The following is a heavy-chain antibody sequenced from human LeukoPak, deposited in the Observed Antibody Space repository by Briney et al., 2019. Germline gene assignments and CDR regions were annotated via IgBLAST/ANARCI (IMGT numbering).Heavy chain of an antibody. CDR1: GFTFSSYA. J-gene: IGHJ3*02. D-gene: IGHD3-10*01. V-gene: IGHV3-64*01. CDR2: ISSSGGST. Sequence: GGSLRLSCAASGFTFSSYAMHWVRQAPGKGLEYVSAISSSGGSTYYANSVKGRFTISRDNSKNTLYLQMGSLRAEDMAVYYCARGITAGSFDIWGQGTMVTVSS. CDR3: ARGITAGSFDI.